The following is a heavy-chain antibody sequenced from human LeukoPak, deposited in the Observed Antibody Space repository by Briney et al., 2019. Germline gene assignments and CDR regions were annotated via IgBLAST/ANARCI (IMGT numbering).Heavy chain of an antibody. CDR2: IIPIFVTA. V-gene: IGHV1-69*01. Sequence: SVKVSCKSSGGTFSSYAISWVRQAPGQGLEWMGGIIPIFVTANYAQKFQGRVTITADESTSTAYMELSSLRSEDTAVYYCARSRGPSFCSGGSCYQEVYFDYWGQGTLVTVSS. CDR1: GGTFSSYA. J-gene: IGHJ4*02. CDR3: ARSRGPSFCSGGSCYQEVYFDY. D-gene: IGHD2-15*01.